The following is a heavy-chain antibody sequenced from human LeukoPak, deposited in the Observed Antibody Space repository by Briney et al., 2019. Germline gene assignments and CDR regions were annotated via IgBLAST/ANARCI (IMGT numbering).Heavy chain of an antibody. CDR2: MNPNSGNT. J-gene: IGHJ4*02. V-gene: IGHV1-8*01. CDR1: GYTFTSYD. D-gene: IGHD3-22*01. Sequence: APVKVSCKASGYTFTSYDINWVRQATGQGLEWMGWMNPNSGNTGYAQKFQGRVTMTRNTSISTAYMELSSLRSEDTAVYYCARFRATMIVVGLDYWGQGTLVTASS. CDR3: ARFRATMIVVGLDY.